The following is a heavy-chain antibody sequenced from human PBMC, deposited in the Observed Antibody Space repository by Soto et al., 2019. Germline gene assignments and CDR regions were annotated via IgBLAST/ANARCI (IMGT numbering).Heavy chain of an antibody. CDR1: GYTFTTFW. Sequence: EVQLVQSGAEVKKPGESLRISCTGFGYTFTTFWISWVRQMPGRGLEWMGRIDPRDSYTKYSPSFEGHVTISADKSTRTAYLQWGSLKASDTARYYCARLYCSSSTCDSWFDPWGQGTLVTVSS. V-gene: IGHV5-10-1*03. D-gene: IGHD2-2*01. CDR2: IDPRDSYT. CDR3: ARLYCSSSTCDSWFDP. J-gene: IGHJ5*02.